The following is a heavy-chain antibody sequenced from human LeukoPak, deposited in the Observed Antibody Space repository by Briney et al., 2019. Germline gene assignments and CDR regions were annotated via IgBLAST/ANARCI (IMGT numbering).Heavy chain of an antibody. CDR2: INPNSGGT. V-gene: IGHV1-2*02. CDR1: GYTFTGYY. D-gene: IGHD3-22*01. Sequence: ASVKVSCKASGYTFTGYYMYWVRQAPGQGLEWMGWINPNSGGTSFAQNFQGRVTMTRDTSISTACMELSRLRSGDTAVYYCARAVDSSAFSPFQHWGQGTLVTVSS. J-gene: IGHJ1*01. CDR3: ARAVDSSAFSPFQH.